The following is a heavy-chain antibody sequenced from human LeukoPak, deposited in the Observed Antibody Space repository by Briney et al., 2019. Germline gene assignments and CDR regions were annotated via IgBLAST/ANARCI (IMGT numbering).Heavy chain of an antibody. D-gene: IGHD3-3*01. CDR2: ISYDGSNK. J-gene: IGHJ3*02. CDR1: GFTFSSYA. V-gene: IGHV3-30*01. CDR3: ARPPYYDFWSGPHDAFDI. Sequence: GGSLRLSCAASGFTFSSYAMHWVRQAPGKGLKWVAVISYDGSNKYYADSVKGRFTISRDNSKNTLYLQMNSLRAEDTAVYYCARPPYYDFWSGPHDAFDIWGQGTMVTVSS.